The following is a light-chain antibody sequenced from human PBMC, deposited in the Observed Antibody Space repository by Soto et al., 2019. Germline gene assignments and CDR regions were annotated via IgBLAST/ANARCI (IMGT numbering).Light chain of an antibody. CDR1: QSISSW. V-gene: IGKV1-5*03. CDR3: QQYNSYSST. Sequence: DIQMTQSPSTLSASVGDRVTITCRASQSISSWLAWYQQKPGKAPKLLIYKASSLESGVPSRFSGSGSGTEVTLTISSLQPDDFATYYCQQYNSYSSTFGPGTKVDIK. CDR2: KAS. J-gene: IGKJ3*01.